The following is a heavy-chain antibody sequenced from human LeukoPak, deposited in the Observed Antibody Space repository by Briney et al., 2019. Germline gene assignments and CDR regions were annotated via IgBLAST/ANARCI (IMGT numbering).Heavy chain of an antibody. CDR3: ARVRHYDSSGPTDWFDP. J-gene: IGHJ5*02. V-gene: IGHV1-8*01. D-gene: IGHD3-22*01. Sequence: ASVKVSCKASGYTFTSYDINWMRQATGQGLEWMGWMNPNSGNTGYAQKFQGRVTMTRNTSISTAYMELSSLRSEDTAVYYCARVRHYDSSGPTDWFDPWGQGTLVTVSS. CDR1: GYTFTSYD. CDR2: MNPNSGNT.